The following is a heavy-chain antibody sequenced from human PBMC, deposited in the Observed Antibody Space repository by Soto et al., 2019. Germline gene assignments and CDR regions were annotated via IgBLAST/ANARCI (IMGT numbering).Heavy chain of an antibody. CDR1: GFTFSSYS. CDR2: ISSSSSYI. Sequence: GGSLRLSCAASGFTFSSYSMNWVRQAPGKGLEWVSSISSSSSYIYYADSVKGRFTISRDNAKNSLYLQMNSLRAEDTAVYYCAREGYCSSTSCYAFDIWGQGTMVTVSS. J-gene: IGHJ3*02. V-gene: IGHV3-21*01. D-gene: IGHD2-2*01. CDR3: AREGYCSSTSCYAFDI.